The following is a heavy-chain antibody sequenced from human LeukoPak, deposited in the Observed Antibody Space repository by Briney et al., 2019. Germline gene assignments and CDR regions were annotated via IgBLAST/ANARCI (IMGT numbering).Heavy chain of an antibody. V-gene: IGHV3-21*01. Sequence: GGSLRLSCAASGFTFSTYSMNWVRQAPGKGLEWVSSISSSSSYIYYADSVQGRFTISRDNAKNSLYLQMNSQRAEDTAVYYCARGPDYYGSGSYYWGQGTLVTVSS. CDR3: ARGPDYYGSGSYY. CDR2: ISSSSSYI. D-gene: IGHD3-10*01. CDR1: GFTFSTYS. J-gene: IGHJ4*02.